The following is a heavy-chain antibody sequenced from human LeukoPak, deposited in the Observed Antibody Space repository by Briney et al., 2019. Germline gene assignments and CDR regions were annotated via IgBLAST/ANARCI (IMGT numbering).Heavy chain of an antibody. J-gene: IGHJ6*02. V-gene: IGHV3-7*01. CDR2: IKQDGSEK. CDR1: GFTFSTYW. D-gene: IGHD1-1*01. CDR3: ARDSGTTISSYGMDV. Sequence: GGSLRLSCAASGFTFSTYWMTWVRRAPGMGLEWVANIKQDGSEKYYVDSVKGRFTISRDNAKNSLFLQMNSLRAEDTAVCYCARDSGTTISSYGMDVWGQGTTVTVSS.